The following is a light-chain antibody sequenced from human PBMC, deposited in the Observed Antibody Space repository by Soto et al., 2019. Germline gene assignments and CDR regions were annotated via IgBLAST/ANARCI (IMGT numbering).Light chain of an antibody. J-gene: IGLJ2*01. Sequence: QSALTQPASVSGSPGQSITISCTGSSSDIGGYNYVSWYQQHPGKAPKFIIYDVSNRPSGVSNRFSGSKSGNTASLTISGLQVEDEADYYCSSYTSSSTVVFGGGTKVTVL. CDR1: SSDIGGYNY. CDR3: SSYTSSSTVV. CDR2: DVS. V-gene: IGLV2-14*01.